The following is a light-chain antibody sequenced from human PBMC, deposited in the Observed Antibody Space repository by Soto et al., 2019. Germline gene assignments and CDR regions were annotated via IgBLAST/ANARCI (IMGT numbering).Light chain of an antibody. V-gene: IGKV3-11*01. J-gene: IGKJ4*01. CDR3: QQRSNWRLT. CDR2: ETS. CDR1: QSVSSY. Sequence: EIVLTQSPATLSLSPGERATLSCRASQSVSSYLAWYQHKPGQAPRLLIYETSNRATGIPARFSGSGSGTDFSLIISSLEPEDFAVYYCQQRSNWRLTFGGGTKVEIK.